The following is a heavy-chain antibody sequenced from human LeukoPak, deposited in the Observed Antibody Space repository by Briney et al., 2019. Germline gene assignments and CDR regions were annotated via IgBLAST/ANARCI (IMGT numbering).Heavy chain of an antibody. D-gene: IGHD3-3*01. Sequence: SETLSLTCAVYGGSFSGYYWSWIRQPPGKGLEWIGEINHSGSTNYNPSLKSRVTISVDKFKDQFSLKLSSVTAADTAVYYCATINYYDFWSGSDAFDIWGQGTMVTVSS. CDR2: INHSGST. J-gene: IGHJ3*02. CDR3: ATINYYDFWSGSDAFDI. V-gene: IGHV4-34*01. CDR1: GGSFSGYY.